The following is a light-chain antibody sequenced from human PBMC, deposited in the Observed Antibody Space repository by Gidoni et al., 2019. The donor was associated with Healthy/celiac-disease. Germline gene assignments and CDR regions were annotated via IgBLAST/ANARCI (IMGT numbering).Light chain of an antibody. J-gene: IGKJ5*01. Sequence: DIQMTQSPSSLSASVGDRVTITCRASQSISSYLNWYQQKPGKAPKLLIYAASSLQSGVPSRFSGSGSGTDFTLTSSSLQPEDFATYYCQRSYSTPITFGQGTRLGIK. CDR3: QRSYSTPIT. V-gene: IGKV1-39*01. CDR2: AAS. CDR1: QSISSY.